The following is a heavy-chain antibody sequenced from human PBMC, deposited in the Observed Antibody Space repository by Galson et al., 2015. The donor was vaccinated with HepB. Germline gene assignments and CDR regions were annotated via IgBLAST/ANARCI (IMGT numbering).Heavy chain of an antibody. Sequence: SLRLSCAASGFTFSNYAMSWVRQAPGKGLEWVSTFSGVNSDTYYADSVKGRFTVSRDNSKNQVYLQMNSLRSGDTAVYYCAKDREGDTGDFDSWGQGTLVTVSS. CDR1: GFTFSNYA. D-gene: IGHD5-18*01. J-gene: IGHJ4*02. CDR2: FSGVNSDT. CDR3: AKDREGDTGDFDS. V-gene: IGHV3-23*01.